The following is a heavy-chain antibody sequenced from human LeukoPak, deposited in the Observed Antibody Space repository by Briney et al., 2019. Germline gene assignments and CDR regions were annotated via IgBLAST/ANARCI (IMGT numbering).Heavy chain of an antibody. CDR2: INPNSGGT. V-gene: IGHV1-2*02. CDR1: GYTFTGYY. J-gene: IGHJ5*02. Sequence: APVKVSCKASGYTFTGYYMHWVRQAPGQGLEWMGWINPNSGGTNYAQKFQGRVTMTRDTSISTAYMELSRLRSDDTAVYYCARGMTTVTRRSPNWFDPWGQGTLVTVSS. D-gene: IGHD4-17*01. CDR3: ARGMTTVTRRSPNWFDP.